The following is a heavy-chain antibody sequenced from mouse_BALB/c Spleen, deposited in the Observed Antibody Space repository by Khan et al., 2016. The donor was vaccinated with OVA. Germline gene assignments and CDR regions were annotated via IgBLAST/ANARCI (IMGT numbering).Heavy chain of an antibody. Sequence: EVELVESGGGLVKPGGSLKLSCAASGFSFSDYYMYWIRQNPEKRLEWVATISDGGGSTYYPDSALGRFTISRDNAKSNRYLQMSSLKSEDTAIYYCASAGYGGFGYWGQGTLVTVSA. CDR3: ASAGYGGFGY. D-gene: IGHD1-1*02. V-gene: IGHV5-4*02. J-gene: IGHJ3*01. CDR2: ISDGGGST. CDR1: GFSFSDYY.